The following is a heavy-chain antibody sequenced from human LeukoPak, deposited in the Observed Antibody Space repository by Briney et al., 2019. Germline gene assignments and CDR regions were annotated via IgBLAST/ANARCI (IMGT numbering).Heavy chain of an antibody. CDR1: GFTFSSYS. CDR2: ISSSSSTI. Sequence: GGSLRLSCAASGFTFSSYSMNWVRHAPGKGLEWVSYISSSSSTIYYADSVTGRFTISRDNAKNSLYLQMNSLRDEDTAAYYCARDRTGIAAAGPNWFDPWGQGTLVTVSS. V-gene: IGHV3-48*02. D-gene: IGHD6-13*01. J-gene: IGHJ5*02. CDR3: ARDRTGIAAAGPNWFDP.